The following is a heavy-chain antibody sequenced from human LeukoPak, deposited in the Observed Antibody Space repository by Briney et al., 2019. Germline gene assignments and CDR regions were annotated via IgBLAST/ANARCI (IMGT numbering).Heavy chain of an antibody. J-gene: IGHJ4*02. V-gene: IGHV4-39*01. CDR3: ARRIRDCSSSSCRHYCFDY. CDR1: GGSISSSSYY. CDR2: IYYSGST. D-gene: IGHD2-2*01. Sequence: PSETLSLTCTVSGGSISSSSYYWGWIRQPPGKGLEWLGSIYYSGSTYYNPSLKSRVTISVDSSKYQYALKLSSVPDADTAVYYCARRIRDCSSSSCRHYCFDYWCQGTRVTVSS.